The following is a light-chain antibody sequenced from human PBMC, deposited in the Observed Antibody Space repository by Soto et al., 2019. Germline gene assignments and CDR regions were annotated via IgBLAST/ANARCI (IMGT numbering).Light chain of an antibody. CDR1: SPNIGNNY. V-gene: IGLV1-51*02. Sequence: QSVLTQPPSVSAAPGQKVTISCSGSSPNIGNNYVSWYQQLPGTAPKLLMYENNKRPSGIPDRFSGSKSGTSATLGITGLQTGDEADYYCGTWDSSLSSWVFGGGTKLTVL. CDR3: GTWDSSLSSWV. J-gene: IGLJ3*02. CDR2: ENN.